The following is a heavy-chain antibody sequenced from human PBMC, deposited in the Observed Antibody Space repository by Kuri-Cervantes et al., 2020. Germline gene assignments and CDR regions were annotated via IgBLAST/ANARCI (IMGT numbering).Heavy chain of an antibody. D-gene: IGHD3-3*01. J-gene: IGHJ4*02. CDR1: GFTFSDYY. Sequence: GESLKISCAASGFTFSDYYMSCNSCGSSIYYADSVKGRFTISRDNSKNTLYLQMNSLRAEDTAVYYCARDAMSGYFDYWGQGTLVTVSS. CDR3: ARDAMSGYFDY. CDR2: SCGSSI. V-gene: IGHV3-69-1*01.